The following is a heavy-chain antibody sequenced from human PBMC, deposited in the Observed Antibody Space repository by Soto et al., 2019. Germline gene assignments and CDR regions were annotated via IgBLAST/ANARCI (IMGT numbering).Heavy chain of an antibody. CDR3: ATIAVQPTFGY. CDR1: GFPFSSYW. J-gene: IGHJ4*02. Sequence: PGGSLRLSCAASGFPFSSYWMSWVRQVPGKGLEWVANIKQDGSDKYYMDSVKGRFTISRDNAKNSLYLQMNSLRVEDTAVYYCATIAVQPTFGYWGQGALVTVSS. V-gene: IGHV3-7*03. CDR2: IKQDGSDK. D-gene: IGHD6-19*01.